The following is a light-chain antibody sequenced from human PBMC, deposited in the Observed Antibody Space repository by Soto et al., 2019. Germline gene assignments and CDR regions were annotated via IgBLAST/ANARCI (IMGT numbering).Light chain of an antibody. J-gene: IGLJ1*01. V-gene: IGLV2-23*02. CDR1: STDVGTYNH. CDR2: EFN. Sequence: QSALTQPASVSGAPGQSITISCSGISTDVGTYNHVSWYQQHPGKAPKLMIYEFNERPSGVSNRFSGSKSGNTASLTISGLQAEDEAVYCCCSYARSALYAFAAGTKLTVL. CDR3: CSYARSALYA.